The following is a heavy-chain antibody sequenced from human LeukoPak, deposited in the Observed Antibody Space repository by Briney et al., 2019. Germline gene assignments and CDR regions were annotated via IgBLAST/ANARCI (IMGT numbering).Heavy chain of an antibody. CDR1: GFALGDFA. V-gene: IGHV3-49*03. J-gene: IGHJ4*02. CDR3: TRDHRDDWNPGYYFDY. D-gene: IGHD1-1*01. CDR2: IKTTPYGGTT. Sequence: GGSLRLSCAASGFALGDFAMNWIRQAPGQGLEWVGFIKTTPYGGTTEYAASVKGRFTISRDDSKAIAYLQMNSLKTEDTAVYYCTRDHRDDWNPGYYFDYWGQGTLVTVSS.